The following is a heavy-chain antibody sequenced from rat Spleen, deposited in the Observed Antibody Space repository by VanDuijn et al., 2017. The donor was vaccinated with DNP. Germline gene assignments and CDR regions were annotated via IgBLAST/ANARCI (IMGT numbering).Heavy chain of an antibody. D-gene: IGHD1-10*01. CDR2: INYEGSHT. CDR1: GFTFTDYS. Sequence: EVQLVESGGGLVQPGRSLKLSCAASGFTFTDYSMAWVRQAPKKGLEWVASINYEGSHTYYGDSVKGRFTISRDNAESILYLQMNSLRSEDTATYFCARRGYNNAWFFDFWGPGTMVIVSS. V-gene: IGHV5-22*01. J-gene: IGHJ1*01. CDR3: ARRGYNNAWFFDF.